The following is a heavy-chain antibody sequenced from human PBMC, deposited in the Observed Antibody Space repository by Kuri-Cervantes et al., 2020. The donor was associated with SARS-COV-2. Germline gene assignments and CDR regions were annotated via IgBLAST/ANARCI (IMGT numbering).Heavy chain of an antibody. CDR3: AKETTIVVVVAVAH. D-gene: IGHD2-15*01. J-gene: IGHJ4*02. CDR2: ISGSGAGT. Sequence: GESLKISCAASGFTFSSYAMNWVRQAPGKGLEWVSGISGSGAGTYYADSVKGRFTISRDNPKNTLYLQMNSLRADDTALYYCAKETTIVVVVAVAHWGQGTLVTVSS. CDR1: GFTFSSYA. V-gene: IGHV3-23*01.